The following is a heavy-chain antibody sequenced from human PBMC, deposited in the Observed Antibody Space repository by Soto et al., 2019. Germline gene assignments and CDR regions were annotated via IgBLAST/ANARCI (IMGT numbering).Heavy chain of an antibody. J-gene: IGHJ6*02. Sequence: ASVKVSCKASGGTFSSYTISWVRQAPGQGLEWMGRIIPILGIANYAQKFQGRVTITADKSTSTAYMELSSLRSEDTAVYYCARGRSNYDFWSGFHYPFGYYDYGMDVWG. CDR1: GGTFSSYT. D-gene: IGHD3-3*01. V-gene: IGHV1-69*02. CDR3: ARGRSNYDFWSGFHYPFGYYDYGMDV. CDR2: IIPILGIA.